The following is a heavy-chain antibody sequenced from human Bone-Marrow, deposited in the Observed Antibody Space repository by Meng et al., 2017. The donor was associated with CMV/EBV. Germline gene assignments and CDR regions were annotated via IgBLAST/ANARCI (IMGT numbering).Heavy chain of an antibody. CDR1: GYTFTSYG. V-gene: IGHV1-18*01. J-gene: IGHJ4*02. Sequence: GYTFTSYGISWVRQAPGQGLEWMGWSSTYNGNAHYVERLQDRVTFTRDSSTSTAYMELRSLRSDDTAVYYCAREKGIVVVPSAIGDYWGQGTLVTV. CDR2: SSTYNGNA. CDR3: AREKGIVVVPSAIGDY. D-gene: IGHD2-2*02.